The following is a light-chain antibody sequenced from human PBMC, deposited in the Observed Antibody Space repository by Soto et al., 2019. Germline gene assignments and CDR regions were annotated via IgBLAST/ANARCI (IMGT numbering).Light chain of an antibody. CDR2: DAS. J-gene: IGKJ1*01. CDR3: QQCSNGEWT. V-gene: IGKV3-11*01. Sequence: TQSVATLSVTQGERATLSYRASQSVSSKLAWFQQKPGQAPRLLIYDASNRATRIPARFSGRGSGPDLTLTISSLEPEDFAVYYCQQCSNGEWTFGQGTKVDIK. CDR1: QSVSSK.